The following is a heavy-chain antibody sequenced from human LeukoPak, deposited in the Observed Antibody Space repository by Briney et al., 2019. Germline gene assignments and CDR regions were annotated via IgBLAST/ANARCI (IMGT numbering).Heavy chain of an antibody. CDR1: GYTFTSYA. Sequence: ASVKVSCKASGYTFTSYAMHWVRQAPGQRLEWMGWINAGNGNTKYSQKFQGRVTITRDTSASTAYMELRSLRSDDTAVYYCARPSLTGTTLFRAFDIWGQGTMVTVSS. D-gene: IGHD1-20*01. CDR3: ARPSLTGTTLFRAFDI. CDR2: INAGNGNT. V-gene: IGHV1-3*01. J-gene: IGHJ3*02.